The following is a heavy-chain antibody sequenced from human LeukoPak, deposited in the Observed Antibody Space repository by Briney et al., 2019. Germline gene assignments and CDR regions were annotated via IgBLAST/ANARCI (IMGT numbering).Heavy chain of an antibody. Sequence: PSETLSLTCAVYGGSFSGYYWSWIRQPPGKGLEWIGYIYYTGSTSYNLSLKSRVSISVDTSKNEFSLKLSSVTAADTAVYYCARYGRTPFDYWGQGTLVTVSS. CDR3: ARYGRTPFDY. CDR2: IYYTGST. V-gene: IGHV4-59*08. J-gene: IGHJ4*02. CDR1: GGSFSGYY. D-gene: IGHD2-8*01.